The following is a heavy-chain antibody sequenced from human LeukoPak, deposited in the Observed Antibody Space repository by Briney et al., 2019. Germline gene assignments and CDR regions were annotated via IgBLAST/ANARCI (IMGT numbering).Heavy chain of an antibody. CDR2: ISYDGSNK. CDR1: GFTFSSYA. V-gene: IGHV3-30-3*01. CDR3: ARGPLTGKWPDMGFDY. Sequence: GGSLRLSCAASGFTFSSYAMHWVRQAPGKGLEWVAVISYDGSNKYYADSVKGRFTISRDNSKNTLYLQMNSLRTEDTTVYYCARGPLTGKWPDMGFDYWGQGTLVTVSS. J-gene: IGHJ4*02. D-gene: IGHD2-8*01.